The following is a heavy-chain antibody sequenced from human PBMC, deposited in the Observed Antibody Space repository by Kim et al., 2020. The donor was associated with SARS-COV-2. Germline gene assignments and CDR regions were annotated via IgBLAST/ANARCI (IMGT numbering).Heavy chain of an antibody. CDR3: AKDKETGEMDY. CDR2: MSGSGGST. D-gene: IGHD3-9*01. CDR1: GFTFSSYA. J-gene: IGHJ4*02. V-gene: IGHV3-23*01. Sequence: GESLRLSCAASGFTFSSYAMSWVRQAPGKGLEWVSAMSGSGGSTYYADSVKGRFTISRDNSKNTLYLQMNSLRAEDTAVYFFAKDKETGEMDYWGQGTLVTVSS.